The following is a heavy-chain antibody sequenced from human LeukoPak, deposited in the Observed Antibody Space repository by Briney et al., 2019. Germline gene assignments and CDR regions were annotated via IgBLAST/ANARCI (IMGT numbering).Heavy chain of an antibody. D-gene: IGHD3-10*01. CDR1: GDTISAYS. Sequence: SVKVSCKAAGDTISAYSLNWVRQAPGQGLEWMGGIIPIFGRAYYAQNFQGRVTITADKSTSTAYMELSSLGSEDTAIYYCAKGRGRLNVNRGVYNYHYYMEVWGTGTTVIVS. J-gene: IGHJ6*03. CDR2: IIPIFGRA. CDR3: AKGRGRLNVNRGVYNYHYYMEV. V-gene: IGHV1-69*06.